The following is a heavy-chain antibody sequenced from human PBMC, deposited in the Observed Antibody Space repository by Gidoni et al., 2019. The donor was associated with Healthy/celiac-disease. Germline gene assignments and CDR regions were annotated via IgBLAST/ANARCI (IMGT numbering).Heavy chain of an antibody. CDR1: GASIRSYD. D-gene: IGHD6-6*01. V-gene: IGHV4-59*01. CDR2: INYSGSS. CDR3: ARVEAARPNYYYYIDV. Sequence: QVQLQESGPGLVTPSETLSLTCTVPGASIRSYDWSWFRQPPGKGLEWIGYINYSGSSNYNPDLKKRVTITVETNKKQFSQKLSNRTAADTAVYYCARVEAARPNYYYYIDVWGKGTTVTVSS. J-gene: IGHJ6*03.